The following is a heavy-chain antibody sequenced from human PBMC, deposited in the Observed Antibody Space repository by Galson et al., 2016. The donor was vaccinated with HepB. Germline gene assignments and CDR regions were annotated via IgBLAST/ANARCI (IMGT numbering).Heavy chain of an antibody. V-gene: IGHV4-61*02. J-gene: IGHJ3*01. CDR3: ARSPAFRQFAGYGDAFDV. CDR1: GASIGSDNYY. D-gene: IGHD3-16*01. CDR2: IYASGTT. Sequence: TLSLTCSVSGASIGSDNYYWSWIRQSAVNRLEWIGRIYASGTTKYSVSLESRVTISMDSSSSRFTRRLNSVTAADTAVYYCARSPAFRQFAGYGDAFDVWGQGTVVTVSS.